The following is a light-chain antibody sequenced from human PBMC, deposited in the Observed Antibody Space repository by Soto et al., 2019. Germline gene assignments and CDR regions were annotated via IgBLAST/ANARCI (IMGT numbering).Light chain of an antibody. Sequence: DIQLTQSPSFLSASVGDRVTITCRASQDVSRYLAWYQQKPGKAPNLLIYAASTLRSWVPSSFSGIGSETEFTLTISSLQPEDFASYYCQQLNSYVFAFGPGTKVDIK. CDR2: AAS. J-gene: IGKJ3*01. V-gene: IGKV1-9*01. CDR1: QDVSRY. CDR3: QQLNSYVFA.